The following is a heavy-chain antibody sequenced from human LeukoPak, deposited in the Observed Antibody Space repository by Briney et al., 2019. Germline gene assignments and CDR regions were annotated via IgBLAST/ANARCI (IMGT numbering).Heavy chain of an antibody. J-gene: IGHJ4*02. CDR1: GFTFDDYG. CDR3: ARDPPLYAAAGTGGDY. D-gene: IGHD6-13*01. Sequence: GGSLRLFCAASGFTFDDYGMSWVRQAPGKGLEWVSGINWNGGSTVYADSVKGRFTIPRDNAKNSLYLQMNSLRAEDTALYYCARDPPLYAAAGTGGDYWGQGTLVTVSS. CDR2: INWNGGST. V-gene: IGHV3-20*04.